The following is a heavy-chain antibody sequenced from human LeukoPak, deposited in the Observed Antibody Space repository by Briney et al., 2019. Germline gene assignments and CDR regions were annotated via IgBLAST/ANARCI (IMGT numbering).Heavy chain of an antibody. CDR1: GSTFSRYW. Sequence: PGGSLRLSCAASGSTFSRYWMHWVRQAPGKGLVWVSRINTDGSSTNDADSVKGRFTISRDNAKSTLYLQMNSLRAEDTAIYYCASFVYEYYYMDVWGKGTTVTVSS. V-gene: IGHV3-74*01. D-gene: IGHD5/OR15-5a*01. CDR2: INTDGSST. CDR3: ASFVYEYYYMDV. J-gene: IGHJ6*03.